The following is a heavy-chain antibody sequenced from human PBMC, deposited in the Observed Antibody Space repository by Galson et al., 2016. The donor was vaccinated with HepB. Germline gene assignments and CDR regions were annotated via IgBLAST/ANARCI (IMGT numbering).Heavy chain of an antibody. CDR3: AKDSWWVPGVIIDFDD. J-gene: IGHJ4*02. V-gene: IGHV3-23*01. CDR2: ISGSGATI. CDR1: GFYFYSYA. Sequence: SLRLSCATSGFYFYSYALSWVRQAPGKGLEWISTISGSGATIYYADSVNGRFSISKGSSQDVLYLQMNSLRVEDTAMYYCAKDSWWVPGVIIDFDDWGQGTLVTVSS. D-gene: IGHD3-10*01.